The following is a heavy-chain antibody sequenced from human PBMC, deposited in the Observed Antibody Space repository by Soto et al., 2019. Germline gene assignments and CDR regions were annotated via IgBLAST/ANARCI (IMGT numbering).Heavy chain of an antibody. V-gene: IGHV1-18*01. CDR2: ISAYNGNT. CDR3: ARDWSHRVPWAGMDV. CDR1: GYTFTSYG. Sequence: QVQLVQSGAEVKKPGASVKVSCKASGYTFTSYGISWLRQAPGQGLEWMGWISAYNGNTNYAQKLQGRVTMTTDTSTSTAYMELRSLISDDTAVYYCARDWSHRVPWAGMDVWGQGTTVTVSS. D-gene: IGHD2-2*01. J-gene: IGHJ6*02.